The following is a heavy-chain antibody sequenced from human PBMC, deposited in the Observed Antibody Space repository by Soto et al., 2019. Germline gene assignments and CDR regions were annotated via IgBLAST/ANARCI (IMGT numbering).Heavy chain of an antibody. V-gene: IGHV4-31*03. D-gene: IGHD6-13*01. Sequence: SETLSLTCTVSVGSISSGGYYWSWIRQHPGKGLEWIGYIYYSGSTYYNPSLKSRVTISVDTSKNQFSLKLSSVTAADTAVYYCARERGYSSSWYGMDVWGQGTTVTVSS. CDR3: ARERGYSSSWYGMDV. CDR2: IYYSGST. J-gene: IGHJ6*02. CDR1: VGSISSGGYY.